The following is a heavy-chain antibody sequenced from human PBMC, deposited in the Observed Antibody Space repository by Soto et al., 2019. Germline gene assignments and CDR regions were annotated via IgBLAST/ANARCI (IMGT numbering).Heavy chain of an antibody. V-gene: IGHV3-7*05. D-gene: IGHD6-13*01. Sequence: GGSLRLSCAASGFTFSSYWMSWVRQAPGKGLEWVANIKQDGSEKYYVDSVKGRFTISRDNAKNSLYLQMNSLRAEDTAVYYCARGTTPRPWYSSSQDTGAFDIWGQGTMVTVSS. J-gene: IGHJ3*02. CDR3: ARGTTPRPWYSSSQDTGAFDI. CDR1: GFTFSSYW. CDR2: IKQDGSEK.